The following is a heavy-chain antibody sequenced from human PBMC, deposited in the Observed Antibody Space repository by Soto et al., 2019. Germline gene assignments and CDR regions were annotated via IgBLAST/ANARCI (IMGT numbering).Heavy chain of an antibody. CDR2: IIPIFGTA. CDR1: GYTFTSYY. V-gene: IGHV1-69*13. J-gene: IGHJ6*01. Sequence: SVKVSCEASGYTFTSYYMHWVRQAPGQGLEWMGGIIPIFGTANYAQKFQGRVTITADESTSTAYMELSSLRSEDTAVYYCAVXRTGGHLFTYYYYGMDVWGQGTTVTVSS. CDR3: AVXRTGGHLFTYYYYGMDV. D-gene: IGHD1-1*01.